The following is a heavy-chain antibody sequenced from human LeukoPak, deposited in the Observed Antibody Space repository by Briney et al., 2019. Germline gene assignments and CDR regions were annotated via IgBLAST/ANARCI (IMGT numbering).Heavy chain of an antibody. CDR1: GGTFSSYA. CDR2: IIPIFGTA. CDR3: ARDLGSFGGSGST. V-gene: IGHV1-69*05. D-gene: IGHD1-26*01. J-gene: IGHJ4*02. Sequence: GASVKVSCKASGGTFSSYAISWVRQAPGQGLEWMGGIIPIFGTANYAQKFQGRVTITTDESTSTAYMELSSLRSEDTAVYYCARDLGSFGGSGSTWGQGTLVTVSS.